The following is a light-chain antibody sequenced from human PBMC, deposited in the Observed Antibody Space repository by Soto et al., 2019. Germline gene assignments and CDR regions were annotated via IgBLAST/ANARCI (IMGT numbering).Light chain of an antibody. Sequence: EIVLTQSPGTLSLSPGERATLSCRASQSVSSYYLAWYQQKPGQAPRLLIYAASSRATGIPDRFSGGGSGTDFTLTISRLEPEDFAVYYCQQYGNSRGTFGQGTKVEIK. J-gene: IGKJ1*01. CDR1: QSVSSYY. CDR2: AAS. V-gene: IGKV3-20*01. CDR3: QQYGNSRGT.